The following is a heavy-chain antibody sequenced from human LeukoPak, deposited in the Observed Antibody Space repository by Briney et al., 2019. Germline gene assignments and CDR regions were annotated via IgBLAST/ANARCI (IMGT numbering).Heavy chain of an antibody. CDR2: INHSGST. D-gene: IGHD3-10*01. V-gene: IGHV4-34*01. J-gene: IGHJ3*02. CDR3: ARGFALLLWFGETHAFDI. CDR1: VGSFSGYY. Sequence: SETLSLTCAVYVGSFSGYYWSWIRQPPGKGLEWIGEINHSGSTNYNPSLKSRVTISVDTSKNQFSLKLSSVTAADTAVYYCARGFALLLWFGETHAFDIWGQGTMVTVSS.